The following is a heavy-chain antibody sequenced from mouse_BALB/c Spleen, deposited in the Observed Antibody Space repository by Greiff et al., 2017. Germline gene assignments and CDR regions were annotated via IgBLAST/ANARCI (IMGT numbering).Heavy chain of an antibody. CDR3: ASGGNYDAMDY. CDR2: ISTYYGDA. Sequence: VQLQQSGAELVRPGVSVKISCKGSGYTFTDYAMHWVKQSHAKSLEWIGVISTYYGDASYNQKFKGKATMTVDKSSSTAYMELARLTSEDSAIYYCASGGNYDAMDYWGQGTSVTVSS. D-gene: IGHD2-1*01. V-gene: IGHV1S137*01. J-gene: IGHJ4*01. CDR1: GYTFTDYA.